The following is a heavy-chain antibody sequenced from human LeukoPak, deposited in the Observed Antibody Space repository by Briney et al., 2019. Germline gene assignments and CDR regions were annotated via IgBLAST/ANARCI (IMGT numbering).Heavy chain of an antibody. CDR2: LYSGGST. D-gene: IGHD6-19*01. CDR3: AKDRGIAVAGTDIDY. V-gene: IGHV3-53*05. Sequence: GGSLRLSCAASGFTVSRNYMSWVRQAPGKGLEWVSVLYSGGSTNYADSVKGRFTISRDNSKNTLYLQMNSLRAEDTAVYYCAKDRGIAVAGTDIDYWGQGTLVTVSS. CDR1: GFTVSRNY. J-gene: IGHJ4*02.